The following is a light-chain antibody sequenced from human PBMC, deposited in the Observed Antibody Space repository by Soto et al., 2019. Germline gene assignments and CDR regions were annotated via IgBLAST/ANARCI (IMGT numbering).Light chain of an antibody. V-gene: IGKV3D-15*01. Sequence: EIVMTQSPATLSVSPWETTRLSCRASQSINSDVAWYQQKVGQTPRLLIHGASTRATGIADRFSGSGSGTDFTLTISRLEPEDFATYYCQKGYRTPWKCGQGTKGAIK. CDR1: QSINSD. CDR3: QKGYRTPWK. CDR2: GAS. J-gene: IGKJ1*01.